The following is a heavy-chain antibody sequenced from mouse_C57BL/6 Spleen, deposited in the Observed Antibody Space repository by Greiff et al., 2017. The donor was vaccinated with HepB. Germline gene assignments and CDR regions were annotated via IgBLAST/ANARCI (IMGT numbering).Heavy chain of an antibody. Sequence: QVQLQQPGAELVKPGASVKLSCKASGYTFTSYWMQWVKQRPGQGLEWIGEIDPSDSYTNYNQKFKGKATLTVDTSSSTAYMQLSSLTSEDSAVYYCARLMVTRYLDYWGQGTTLTVSS. CDR1: GYTFTSYW. J-gene: IGHJ2*01. V-gene: IGHV1-50*01. D-gene: IGHD2-2*01. CDR2: IDPSDSYT. CDR3: ARLMVTRYLDY.